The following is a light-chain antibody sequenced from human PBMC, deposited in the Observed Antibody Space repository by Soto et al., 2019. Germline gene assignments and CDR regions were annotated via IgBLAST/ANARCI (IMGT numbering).Light chain of an antibody. J-gene: IGKJ1*01. Sequence: EIVLTQSPATLSLSPGERATLSCRASQSVSSYLAWYQQKPGQAPRLLIYDASNRATGIPARSSGSGSGTDFTLTISSLEPEDLAVYYCQQRSNWPRTFGQGTKVEIK. CDR2: DAS. CDR1: QSVSSY. V-gene: IGKV3-11*01. CDR3: QQRSNWPRT.